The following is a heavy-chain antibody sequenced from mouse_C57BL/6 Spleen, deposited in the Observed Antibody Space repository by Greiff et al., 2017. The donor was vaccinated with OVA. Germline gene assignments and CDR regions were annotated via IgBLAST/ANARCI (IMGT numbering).Heavy chain of an antibody. D-gene: IGHD2-4*01. V-gene: IGHV1-82*01. J-gene: IGHJ4*01. CDR3: ARDDYDGAMDY. CDR2: IYPGDGDT. Sequence: VQLQQSGPELVKPGASVKISCKASGYAFSSSWMNWVKQRPGKGLEWIGRIYPGDGDTNYNGKFKGKATLTADKSSSTAYMQLSSLTSEDSAVYVCARDDYDGAMDYWGQGTSVTVSS. CDR1: GYAFSSSW.